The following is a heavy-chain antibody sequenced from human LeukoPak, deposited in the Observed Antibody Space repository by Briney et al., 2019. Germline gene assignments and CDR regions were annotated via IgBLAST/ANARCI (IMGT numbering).Heavy chain of an antibody. Sequence: ASVKVACKASGYSFNMYGISWLRKAPGQGLEWMGWIRSDNGNADYAQKFQGRVSMTTDPSTSTVYMELKSLRSDDTAVYYCARRSKLVSSATWRWFDPWGQGTQVTVSS. CDR2: IRSDNGNA. J-gene: IGHJ5*02. V-gene: IGHV1-18*04. CDR3: ARRSKLVSSATWRWFDP. CDR1: GYSFNMYG. D-gene: IGHD6-19*01.